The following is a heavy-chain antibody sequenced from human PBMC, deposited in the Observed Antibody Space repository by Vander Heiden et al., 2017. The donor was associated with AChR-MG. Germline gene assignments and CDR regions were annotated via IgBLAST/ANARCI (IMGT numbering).Heavy chain of an antibody. D-gene: IGHD3-3*01. CDR3: ARDKILEWLSYYYGMDV. V-gene: IGHV1-69*01. CDR1: GGTFSSYA. CDR2: IFPIFGTA. Sequence: QVQLVQSGAEVKKPGSSVKVSCKASGGTFSSYAISWVRQAPGQGLEWMGGIFPIFGTANYAQKFQGRVTITADESTSTAYMELSSLRSEDTAVYYCARDKILEWLSYYYGMDVWGQGTTVTVSS. J-gene: IGHJ6*02.